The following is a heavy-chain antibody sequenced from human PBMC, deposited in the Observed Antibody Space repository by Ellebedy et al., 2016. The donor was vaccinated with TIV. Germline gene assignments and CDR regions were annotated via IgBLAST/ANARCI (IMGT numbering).Heavy chain of an antibody. J-gene: IGHJ4*02. V-gene: IGHV3-30*18. Sequence: GESLKISCAASGFTFSTYGMHWVRQAPGKGLEWVSVVSYVGNNKYYADSVKGRFTISRDKSENTLYLHMNSLRTEDTAVYYCAKDHGFGELFTTVDYWGQGTLVTVSS. D-gene: IGHD3-10*01. CDR3: AKDHGFGELFTTVDY. CDR1: GFTFSTYG. CDR2: VSYVGNNK.